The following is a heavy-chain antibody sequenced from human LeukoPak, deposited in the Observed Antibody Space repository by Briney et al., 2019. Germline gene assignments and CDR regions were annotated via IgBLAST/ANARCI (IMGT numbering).Heavy chain of an antibody. CDR3: ARVDIVVVVAATLGAFDI. J-gene: IGHJ3*02. D-gene: IGHD2-15*01. CDR2: IYDSGSN. V-gene: IGHV4-61*01. CDR1: GASVSSGSDY. Sequence: SESLSLTCTVSGASVSSGSDYWSWIRQPPGKGLERIGYIYDSGSNNYNPSLKSRVTISVDTSKNQFSLKLSSVTAADTAVYYCARVDIVVVVAATLGAFDIWGQGTMVTVSS.